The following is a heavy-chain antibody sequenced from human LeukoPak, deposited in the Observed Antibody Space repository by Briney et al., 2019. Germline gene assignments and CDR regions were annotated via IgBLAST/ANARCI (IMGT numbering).Heavy chain of an antibody. D-gene: IGHD4-17*01. V-gene: IGHV3-48*04. CDR2: SNGGGRTI. CDR1: GFIFSSYS. Sequence: KSGGSLRLSCAASGFIFSSYSMNWVRQAPGKGLEWVSYSNGGGRTIFYADSVKGRFTISRDNAKNSLYLQMNSLRAEDTAVYYCAKGLKAVTTRGVDYWGQGTLVTVSS. J-gene: IGHJ4*02. CDR3: AKGLKAVTTRGVDY.